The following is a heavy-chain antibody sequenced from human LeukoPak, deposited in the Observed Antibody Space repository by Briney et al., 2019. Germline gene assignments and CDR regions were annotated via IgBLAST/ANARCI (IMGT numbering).Heavy chain of an antibody. D-gene: IGHD3-16*01. Sequence: GGSLRLSCAASGFTFSSYGMHWVRQAPGKGLEWVAVISYDGSNKYYADSVKGRLTISRDNSKNTLYLQMNSLRAEDTAVYYCAKDGLRYAAPPDWFDPWGQGTLVTVSS. CDR3: AKDGLRYAAPPDWFDP. J-gene: IGHJ5*02. V-gene: IGHV3-30*18. CDR2: ISYDGSNK. CDR1: GFTFSSYG.